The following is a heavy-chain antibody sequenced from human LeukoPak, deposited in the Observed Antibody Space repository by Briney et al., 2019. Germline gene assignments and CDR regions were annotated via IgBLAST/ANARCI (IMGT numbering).Heavy chain of an antibody. CDR2: INPNSGGT. D-gene: IGHD3-22*01. J-gene: IGHJ4*02. V-gene: IGHV1-2*06. Sequence: ASVKASCKASGYTFTGYYMHWVRQAPGQGLEWMGRINPNSGGTNYAQKFQGRVTMTRDTSISTAYMELSRLRSDDTAVYYCARDRGEIYDSSGYYSDYWGQGTLVTVSS. CDR1: GYTFTGYY. CDR3: ARDRGEIYDSSGYYSDY.